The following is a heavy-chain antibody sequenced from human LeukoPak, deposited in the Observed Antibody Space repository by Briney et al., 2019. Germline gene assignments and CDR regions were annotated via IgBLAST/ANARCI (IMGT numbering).Heavy chain of an antibody. D-gene: IGHD3/OR15-3a*01. Sequence: PGGSLRLSCAASGFTFSNAWMSWVRQAPGKGLEWMGWINPNSGGTDYAQKFQGRVTMTRDTSISTAYMELSRLRSDDTAVYYCARMDPTPWGQGTLVTISS. CDR3: ARMDPTP. J-gene: IGHJ5*02. CDR1: GFTFSNAW. V-gene: IGHV1-2*02. CDR2: INPNSGGT.